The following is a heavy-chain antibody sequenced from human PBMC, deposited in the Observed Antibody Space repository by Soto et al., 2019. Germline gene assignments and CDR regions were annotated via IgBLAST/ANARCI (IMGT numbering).Heavy chain of an antibody. CDR1: GYNFTGYY. CDR3: ASCRRYCGSVFRYYGMDV. CDR2: INPNSGGT. J-gene: IGHJ6*02. D-gene: IGHD1-20*01. Sequence: SVKVACKASGYNFTGYYMHWVRQAHGQGLEWMGWINPNSGGTNYAQKFQGRVTMTRDTYISTAYMDLSRLRPDDTAAYYCASCRRYCGSVFRYYGMDVWGQGTTVTVSS. V-gene: IGHV1-2*02.